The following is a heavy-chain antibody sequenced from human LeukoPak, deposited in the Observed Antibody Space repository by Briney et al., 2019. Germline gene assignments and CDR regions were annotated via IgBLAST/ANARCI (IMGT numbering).Heavy chain of an antibody. CDR3: ARDLAAHTTVTTMGY. CDR2: INPNSGGT. J-gene: IGHJ4*02. D-gene: IGHD4-17*01. Sequence: ASVKVSCKASGYTFTGNYMHWVRQAPGQGLEWRGGINPNSGGTNYAQKYSGKGTMTRDTSISTDYMELGRLRSDGTAVYYCARDLAAHTTVTTMGYWGQGTLVTVSS. CDR1: GYTFTGNY. V-gene: IGHV1-2*02.